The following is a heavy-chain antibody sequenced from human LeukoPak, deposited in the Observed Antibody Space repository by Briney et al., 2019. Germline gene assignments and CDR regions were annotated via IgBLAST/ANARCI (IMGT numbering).Heavy chain of an antibody. CDR3: ARGGYYYDSSGYPLDY. CDR2: ISAYNGNT. J-gene: IGHJ4*02. D-gene: IGHD3-22*01. V-gene: IGHV1-18*01. CDR1: GYTFTSYA. Sequence: ASVKVSCKASGYTFTSYAMNWVRQAPGQGLEWMGWISAYNGNTNYAQKLQGRVTMSTDTSTSTAYMELRSLRSDDTAVYYCARGGYYYDSSGYPLDYWGQGTLVTVSS.